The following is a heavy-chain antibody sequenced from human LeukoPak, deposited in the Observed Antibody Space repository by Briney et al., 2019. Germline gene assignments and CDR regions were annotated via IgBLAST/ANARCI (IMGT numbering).Heavy chain of an antibody. Sequence: GGSLRLSCAASGFTFDDYGMSWVRQAPGKGLEWVSSISSSSSYIYYADSVKGRFTISRDNAKNSLYLQMNSLRAEDTAVYYCAREPTFNPIVVVPAAIDYWGQGTLVTVSS. CDR2: ISSSSSYI. CDR1: GFTFDDYG. CDR3: AREPTFNPIVVVPAAIDY. D-gene: IGHD2-2*01. J-gene: IGHJ4*02. V-gene: IGHV3-21*01.